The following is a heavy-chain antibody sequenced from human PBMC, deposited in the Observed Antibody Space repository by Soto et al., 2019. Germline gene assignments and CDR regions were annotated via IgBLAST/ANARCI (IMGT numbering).Heavy chain of an antibody. CDR2: IYYSGST. J-gene: IGHJ6*03. Sequence: QVQLQESGPGLVKPSQTLSLTCTVSGGSISSGGYYWSWIRQHPGKGLEWIGYIYYSGSTYYNPSHESRVTISVDTSKNQFSLKLSSVAAADTAVYYCARERVLRPYYYYMDVWGKGTTVTVSS. D-gene: IGHD3-10*01. V-gene: IGHV4-31*03. CDR1: GGSISSGGYY. CDR3: ARERVLRPYYYYMDV.